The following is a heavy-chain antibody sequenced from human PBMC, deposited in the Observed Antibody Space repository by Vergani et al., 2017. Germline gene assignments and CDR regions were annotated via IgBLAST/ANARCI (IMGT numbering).Heavy chain of an antibody. CDR3: AKGGWNYWFDS. Sequence: EVQLLESGGDLVQPGGSLRLSCAASGFSFTTYAMSWVRQAPGKGLEWVSTINTNGDYTVYGDSVKGRFTISRDNSKSTLYLQMNSLRAEDTAIYYCAKGGWNYWFDSWGQGTLVIVS. J-gene: IGHJ5*01. CDR2: INTNGDYT. D-gene: IGHD1-1*01. CDR1: GFSFTTYA. V-gene: IGHV3-23*01.